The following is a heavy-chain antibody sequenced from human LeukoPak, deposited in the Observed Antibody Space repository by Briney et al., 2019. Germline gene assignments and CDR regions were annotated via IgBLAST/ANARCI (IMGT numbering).Heavy chain of an antibody. D-gene: IGHD5-24*01. CDR1: GFTFPNSA. CDR3: AAATVEMGTIRHFDL. V-gene: IGHV1-58*02. J-gene: IGHJ2*01. CDR2: IVPATNNV. Sequence: SVKVSCKGSGFTFPNSAILWVRQVRGQRLEWMGWIVPATNNVKSAQEFQEAITFGRDMSTNTVYMELLSLRSQDTATYYCAAATVEMGTIRHFDLWGRGTPVTVAS.